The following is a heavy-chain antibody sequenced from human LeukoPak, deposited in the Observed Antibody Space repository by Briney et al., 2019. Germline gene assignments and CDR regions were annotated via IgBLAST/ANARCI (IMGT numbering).Heavy chain of an antibody. Sequence: GGSLRLSCTASGLAFSSYGMHWARQAPGKGLEWVAFMQYDGSQIYYADSVKGRFTISRDNSKNALYLQMNSLRPEDTAVYYCAGKAAAFYFDYWGQGTLVRVSS. CDR1: GLAFSSYG. CDR2: MQYDGSQI. V-gene: IGHV3-30*02. D-gene: IGHD6-13*01. J-gene: IGHJ4*02. CDR3: AGKAAAFYFDY.